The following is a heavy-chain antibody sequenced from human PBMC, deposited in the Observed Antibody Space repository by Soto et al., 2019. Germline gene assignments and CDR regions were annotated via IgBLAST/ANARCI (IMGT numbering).Heavy chain of an antibody. CDR2: IRGTGGET. V-gene: IGHV3-23*01. D-gene: IGHD2-21*01. CDR3: AQDRGWGVVSPSHDY. J-gene: IGHJ4*02. CDR1: GFTFRNFV. Sequence: EVQLLESGGGMVQPGGSLRVSCAASGFTFRNFVMSWVRQAPGKGLEWVSAIRGTGGETFYADSVKGRFTISRDNSKNTLYLQMNSLRDEDTALYFCAQDRGWGVVSPSHDYWGKGTLVTVSP.